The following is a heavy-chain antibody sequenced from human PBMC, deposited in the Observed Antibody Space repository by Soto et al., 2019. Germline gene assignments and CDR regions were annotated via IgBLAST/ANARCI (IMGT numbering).Heavy chain of an antibody. Sequence: GGSLRLSCAASGFTFSDYYMSWIRQAPGKGLEWVSYISSSGSIIYYADSVKGRFTISRDNAKNSLYLQMNSLRAEDTAVYYCARDQGYYESSGYFDYWGQGALVTVSS. CDR2: ISSSGSII. V-gene: IGHV3-11*01. CDR1: GFTFSDYY. J-gene: IGHJ4*02. D-gene: IGHD3-22*01. CDR3: ARDQGYYESSGYFDY.